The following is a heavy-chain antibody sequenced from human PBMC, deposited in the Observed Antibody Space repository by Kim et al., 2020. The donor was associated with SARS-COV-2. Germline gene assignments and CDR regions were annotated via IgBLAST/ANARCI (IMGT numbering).Heavy chain of an antibody. CDR1: GYTFTSYY. J-gene: IGHJ4*02. V-gene: IGHV1-46*01. CDR3: ARGGDSSGYYFWPFDY. D-gene: IGHD3-22*01. Sequence: ASVKVSCKASGYTFTSYYMHWVRQAPGQGLEWMGIINPSGGSTSYAQKFQGRVTMTRDTSTSTVYMELSSLRSEDTAVYYCARGGDSSGYYFWPFDYWGQGTLVTVSS. CDR2: INPSGGST.